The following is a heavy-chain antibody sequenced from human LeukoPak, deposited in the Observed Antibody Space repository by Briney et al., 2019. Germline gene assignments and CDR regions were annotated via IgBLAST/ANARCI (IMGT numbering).Heavy chain of an antibody. CDR2: ISYDGSNK. CDR1: GFTFSSYA. D-gene: IGHD3-22*01. V-gene: IGHV3-30-3*01. J-gene: IGHJ4*02. CDR3: ARPESSGYYLPFDY. Sequence: PGRSLRLSCAASGFTFSSYAMHWVRQAPGKGLEWVAVISYDGSNKYYADSVKGRFTISRDNAKNSLYLQMNSLRAEDTAVYYCARPESSGYYLPFDYWGQGTLVTVSS.